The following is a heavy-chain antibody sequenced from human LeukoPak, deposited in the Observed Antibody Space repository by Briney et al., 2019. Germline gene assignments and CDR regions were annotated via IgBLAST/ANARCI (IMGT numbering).Heavy chain of an antibody. CDR3: ARPTVDY. J-gene: IGHJ4*02. CDR1: GGSFSGYY. Sequence: SETLSLTCAVYGGSFSGYYWSWIRQPPGKGLEWIEEINHSGSTNYNPSLKSRVTISVDTSKNQFSLKLSSVTAADTAVYYCARPTVDYWGQGTLVTVSS. CDR2: INHSGST. V-gene: IGHV4-34*01.